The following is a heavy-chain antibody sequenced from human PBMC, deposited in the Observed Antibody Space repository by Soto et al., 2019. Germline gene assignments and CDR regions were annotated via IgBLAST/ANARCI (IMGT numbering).Heavy chain of an antibody. Sequence: QVQLVESGGGVVQPGRSLRLSCAASGFTFSGYAMHWVRQAPGKGLEWVAVISYDGSNKYYADSVKGRFTISRDNSKNTLYLQMNSLRAEDTAVYYCARERVITPGSGMDVWGQGTTVTVSS. CDR2: ISYDGSNK. J-gene: IGHJ6*02. CDR1: GFTFSGYA. D-gene: IGHD2-21*01. CDR3: ARERVITPGSGMDV. V-gene: IGHV3-30-3*01.